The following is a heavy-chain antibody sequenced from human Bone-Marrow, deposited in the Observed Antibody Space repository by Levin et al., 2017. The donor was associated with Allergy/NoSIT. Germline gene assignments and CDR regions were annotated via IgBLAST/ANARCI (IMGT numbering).Heavy chain of an antibody. D-gene: IGHD5-24*01. V-gene: IGHV3-48*01. J-gene: IGHJ3*02. Sequence: GASVKVSCAASGFTFSSYSMNWVRQAPGKGLEWVSYISSSSSTIYYADSVKGRFTISRDNAKNSLYLQMNSLRAEDTAVYYCARGDGSRTDAFDIWGQGTMVTVSS. CDR1: GFTFSSYS. CDR3: ARGDGSRTDAFDI. CDR2: ISSSSSTI.